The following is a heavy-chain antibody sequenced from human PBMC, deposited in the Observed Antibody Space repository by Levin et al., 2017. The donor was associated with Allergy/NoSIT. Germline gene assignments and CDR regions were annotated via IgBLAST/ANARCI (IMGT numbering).Heavy chain of an antibody. CDR2: IYTSGST. CDR3: AREWFRSTRSVTISTTRGVFDV. CDR1: GGSISSGTYY. V-gene: IGHV4-61*02. D-gene: IGHD2-8*02. Sequence: SQTLSLTCTVSGGSISSGTYYWSWIRQPAGKGLEWIGRIYTSGSTNYNPSLKSQVTISMDTSENQFSLELSSVTAADTALYYCAREWFRSTRSVTISTTRGVFDVWGQGAMVTVSS. J-gene: IGHJ3*01.